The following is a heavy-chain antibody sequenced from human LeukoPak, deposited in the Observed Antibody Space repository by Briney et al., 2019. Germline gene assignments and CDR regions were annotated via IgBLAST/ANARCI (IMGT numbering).Heavy chain of an antibody. V-gene: IGHV3-15*01. J-gene: IGHJ4*02. D-gene: IGHD2-8*01. Sequence: GGSLRLSCAVSRFTFSDAWMAWVRQAPGKGLEHVDRIRSQSDGGTADYAAPVKDRFTISRDDSNNMVYLYMNNLKIEDTAMYYCTTGYGTIDFWGQGTLVAVSS. CDR2: IRSQSDGGTA. CDR1: RFTFSDAW. CDR3: TTGYGTIDF.